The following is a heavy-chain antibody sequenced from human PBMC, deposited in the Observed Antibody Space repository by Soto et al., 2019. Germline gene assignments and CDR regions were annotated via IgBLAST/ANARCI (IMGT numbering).Heavy chain of an antibody. CDR3: ARDRDNSNWPNFDF. Sequence: QVQLVQSGSEVKKPGSSVKVSCKASGGTFSIYTISWVRQAPGQGLEWMGRVIPIFDVTSYAQRFQGRVTITADKSTTIAYMELSSLSSEDTAVYYCARDRDNSNWPNFDFWGQGTLVTVSS. D-gene: IGHD6-13*01. J-gene: IGHJ4*02. V-gene: IGHV1-69*02. CDR1: GGTFSIYT. CDR2: VIPIFDVT.